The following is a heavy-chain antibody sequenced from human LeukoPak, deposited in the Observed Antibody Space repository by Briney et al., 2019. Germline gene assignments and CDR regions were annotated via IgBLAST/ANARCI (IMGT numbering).Heavy chain of an antibody. J-gene: IGHJ5*02. CDR3: ARDTRYCSGGTCHKFDP. Sequence: GGSLRLSCAASGFIFNDYYMSWIRQAPGKGLEWVSYISTSGSTIYYAESVKGRFTIARDNAKNSLYLQMNSLRAEDTAVYYCARDTRYCSGGTCHKFDPWGQGTLVTVSS. V-gene: IGHV3-11*04. CDR1: GFIFNDYY. CDR2: ISTSGSTI. D-gene: IGHD2-15*01.